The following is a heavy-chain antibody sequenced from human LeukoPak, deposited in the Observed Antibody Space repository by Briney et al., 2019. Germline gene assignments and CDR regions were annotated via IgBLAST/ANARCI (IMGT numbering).Heavy chain of an antibody. J-gene: IGHJ5*02. Sequence: PGGSLRLSCAASGFTFSSYGMHWVRQAPGKGLEWVAVISYDGSNKYYADSVKGGFTISRYNSKNTLYLQMNSLRAEDTAVYYCAKDALAPRYCSSTSCYPPYNWFDPWGQGTLVTVSS. CDR1: GFTFSSYG. V-gene: IGHV3-30*18. CDR3: AKDALAPRYCSSTSCYPPYNWFDP. D-gene: IGHD2-2*01. CDR2: ISYDGSNK.